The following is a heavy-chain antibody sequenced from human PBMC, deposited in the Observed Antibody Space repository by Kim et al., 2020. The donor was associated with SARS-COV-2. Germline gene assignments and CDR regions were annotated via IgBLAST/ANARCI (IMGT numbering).Heavy chain of an antibody. CDR1: GFTFSDYA. J-gene: IGHJ4*02. V-gene: IGHV3-23*01. CDR3: AKFGGFSPCSSRRCYGYFDY. D-gene: IGHD2-2*01. CDR2: ISGTGDGK. Sequence: GGSLRLSCAASGFTFSDYAMTWVRQVVGKGMEWVSVISGTGDGKYYADSVKGRFTISRENSKNTGYFLMNSLRGKDTAIYYCAKFGGFSPCSSRRCYGYFDYCGQGTLVTVSS.